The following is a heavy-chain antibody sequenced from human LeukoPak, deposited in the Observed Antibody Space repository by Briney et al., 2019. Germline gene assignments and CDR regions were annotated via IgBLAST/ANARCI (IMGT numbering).Heavy chain of an antibody. J-gene: IGHJ4*02. CDR2: INHSGST. Sequence: SETLSLTCAVYGGSFSGYYWSWIRQPPEKGLEWIGEINHSGSTNYNPSLKSRVTISIDTSKNQFSLKLSSVTAADTAVYYCARAVVPAAIPHFDYWGQGTLVTVSS. CDR1: GGSFSGYY. D-gene: IGHD2-2*02. V-gene: IGHV4-34*01. CDR3: ARAVVPAAIPHFDY.